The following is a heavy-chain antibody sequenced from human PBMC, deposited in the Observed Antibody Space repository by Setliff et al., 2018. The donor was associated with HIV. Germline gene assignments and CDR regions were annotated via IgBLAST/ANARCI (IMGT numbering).Heavy chain of an antibody. CDR3: ARLLEGPDYSSDFRYFDWFPDV. D-gene: IGHD3-9*01. CDR1: GVYISNYH. CDR2: IHTTGSP. J-gene: IGHJ4*02. Sequence: PSETLSLTCTISGVYISNYHWSWIRQPPGRGLEWIGSIHTTGSPKNNPSLQSRVSISIDMAKSLFSLELSSVTAADTAVYYCARLLEGPDYSSDFRYFDWFPDVWGQGTLVTVPS. V-gene: IGHV4-4*08.